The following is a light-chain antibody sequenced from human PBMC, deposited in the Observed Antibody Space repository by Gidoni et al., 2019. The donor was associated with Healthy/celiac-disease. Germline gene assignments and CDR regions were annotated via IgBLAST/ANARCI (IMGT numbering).Light chain of an antibody. CDR3: QQYCSTPPWT. J-gene: IGKJ1*01. V-gene: IGKV1D-43*01. Sequence: AIRMTQSPFALSASVGDRVSSTCWASQGISSYLDWYQHKPAKAPKFVIYYASSLQSGVRSRFSGSGSGTDYTLTISSLQPEDYETYCCQQYCSTPPWTFGQGTKVEIK. CDR2: YAS. CDR1: QGISSY.